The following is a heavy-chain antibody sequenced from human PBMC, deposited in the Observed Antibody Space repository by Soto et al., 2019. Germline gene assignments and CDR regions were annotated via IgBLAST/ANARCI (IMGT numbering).Heavy chain of an antibody. J-gene: IGHJ4*02. CDR2: ISAHNGNT. D-gene: IGHD6-6*01. CDR3: ARGRDGDY. V-gene: IGHV1-18*01. CDR1: GYTFTSYG. Sequence: QAHLVQSGAEVKKPGASVKVSCKASGYTFTSYGITWVRQAPGQGLEWMGWISAHNGNTDYAQKLQGRVIVTRDTSTSTTYMELRSLISDDTAVYYCARGRDGDYWGQGALVTVSS.